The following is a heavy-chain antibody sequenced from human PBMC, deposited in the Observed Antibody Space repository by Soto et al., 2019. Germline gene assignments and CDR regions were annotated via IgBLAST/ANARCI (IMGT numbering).Heavy chain of an antibody. V-gene: IGHV4-61*05. CDR2: IYYSGST. Sequence: PSETLSLTCTVSGGSISSSSYYWSWIRQPPGKGLEWIGYIYYSGSTNYNPSLKSRVTISVDTSKNQFSLKLSSVTAADTAVYYCARRYGVAYDYWGQGTLVTVSS. J-gene: IGHJ4*02. CDR3: ARRYGVAYDY. D-gene: IGHD1-20*01. CDR1: GGSISSSSYY.